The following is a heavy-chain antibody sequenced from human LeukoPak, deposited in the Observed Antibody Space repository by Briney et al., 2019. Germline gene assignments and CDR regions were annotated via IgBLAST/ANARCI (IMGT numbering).Heavy chain of an antibody. D-gene: IGHD3-3*01. J-gene: IGHJ1*01. Sequence: PGGSLRVSCAASGFTFSSYSMSWVRQAPGKGLEWVSLVSGSGNTHYADSVKGRFTISRDNSKSTLYLQMNSLRAEDTAVYYCAKVGADDFWSGYYRSAEYFQHWGQGTLVTVSS. CDR1: GFTFSSYS. CDR3: AKVGADDFWSGYYRSAEYFQH. V-gene: IGHV3-23*01. CDR2: VSGSGNT.